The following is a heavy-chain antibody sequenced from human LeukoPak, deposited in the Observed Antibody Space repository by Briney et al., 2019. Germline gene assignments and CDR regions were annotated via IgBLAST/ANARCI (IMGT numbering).Heavy chain of an antibody. CDR1: GYSISSGYY. Sequence: SETLSLTCTVSGYSISSGYYWGWIRQPPGKGLEWIGSIYHSGSTYYNPSLKSRVTISVDTSKNQFPLKLSSVTAADTAVYYCARQSTVTTVYYFDYWGQGTLVTVSS. V-gene: IGHV4-38-2*02. D-gene: IGHD4-17*01. J-gene: IGHJ4*02. CDR3: ARQSTVTTVYYFDY. CDR2: IYHSGST.